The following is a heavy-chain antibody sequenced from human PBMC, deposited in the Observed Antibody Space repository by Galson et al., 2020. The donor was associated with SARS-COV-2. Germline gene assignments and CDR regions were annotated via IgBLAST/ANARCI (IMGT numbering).Heavy chain of an antibody. CDR3: AKVLALDVLGSSSQSYYYYGMDV. Sequence: GGSLRLSCAASGFTFSSYAMSWVRQAPGKGLEWVSAISGSGGSTYYADSVKGRFTISRDNSKNTLYLQMNSLRAEDTAVYYCAKVLALDVLGSSSQSYYYYGMDVWGQGTTVTVSS. CDR1: GFTFSSYA. D-gene: IGHD6-6*01. V-gene: IGHV3-23*01. CDR2: ISGSGGST. J-gene: IGHJ6*02.